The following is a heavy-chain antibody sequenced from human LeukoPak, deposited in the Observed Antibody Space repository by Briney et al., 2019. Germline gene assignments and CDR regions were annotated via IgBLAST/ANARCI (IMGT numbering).Heavy chain of an antibody. CDR2: MNANSGNT. V-gene: IGHV1-8*01. D-gene: IGHD5-18*01. J-gene: IGHJ4*02. CDR1: GYTFTSYD. Sequence: ASVKVSCKASGYTFTSYDINWVRQATGQGLEWMGWMNANSGNTGYAQKFQGRVTMTRNTSISTAYMELSSLRSEDTAVYYCARGQILRGYSYGFDVGSGDYWGQGTLVTVSS. CDR3: ARGQILRGYSYGFDVGSGDY.